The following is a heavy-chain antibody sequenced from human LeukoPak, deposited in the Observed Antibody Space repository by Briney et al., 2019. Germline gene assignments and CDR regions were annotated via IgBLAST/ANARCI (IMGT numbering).Heavy chain of an antibody. D-gene: IGHD2-2*01. CDR2: ISGSGGST. CDR1: GFTFSSYA. Sequence: GGSLRLSCAASGFTFSSYAMSWVRQAPGKGLEWVSAISGSGGSTYYADSVKGRFTISRDNSKNTLYLQMSSLRAEDTAVYYCVKAYVPAAAHGYWGQGTLVTVSS. J-gene: IGHJ4*02. V-gene: IGHV3-23*01. CDR3: VKAYVPAAAHGY.